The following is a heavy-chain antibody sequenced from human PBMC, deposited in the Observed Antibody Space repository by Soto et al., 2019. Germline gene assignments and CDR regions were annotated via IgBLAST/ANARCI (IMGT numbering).Heavy chain of an antibody. CDR2: ISYDGSNK. J-gene: IGHJ4*02. CDR1: GFTFRSYA. CDR3: AREGSSGPRFDY. Sequence: GGSLRLSCAASGFTFRSYAMHWVRQAPGKGLEWVAVISYDGSNKFYADSVKGRFTISRDNSENTLYLQMNSLRGEDTTVYYCAREGSSGPRFDYWGQGTLVTVSS. V-gene: IGHV3-30-3*01. D-gene: IGHD6-6*01.